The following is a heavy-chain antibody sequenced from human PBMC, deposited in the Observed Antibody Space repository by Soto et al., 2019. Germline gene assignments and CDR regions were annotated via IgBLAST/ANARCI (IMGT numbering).Heavy chain of an antibody. CDR2: IIPIFGTS. D-gene: IGHD5-12*01. V-gene: IGHV1-69*13. CDR3: ATLVIREMATIYCYFD. CDR1: GGTIISTA. J-gene: IGHJ4*03. Sequence: ALVNIACKASGGTIISTAITWVRQAPEQGLEWMGGIIPIFGTSNYAQKFQGRVTNTADESTSTAYMELSSLRSEDTAVYYCATLVIREMATIYCYFD.